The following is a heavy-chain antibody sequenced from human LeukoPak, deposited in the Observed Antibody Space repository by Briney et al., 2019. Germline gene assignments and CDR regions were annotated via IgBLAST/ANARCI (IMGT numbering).Heavy chain of an antibody. V-gene: IGHV3-66*01. J-gene: IGHJ5*02. CDR3: ARSPQTTVTTGGFDP. Sequence: GGSLRLSCAASGFTVGNYYMTWVRQAPGKGLEWVSVIYSGGSTYYADSVKGRFTISRDNSKNTLYLQMNSLRAEDTAVYYCARSPQTTVTTGGFDPWGQGTLVTVSS. D-gene: IGHD4-17*01. CDR1: GFTVGNYY. CDR2: IYSGGST.